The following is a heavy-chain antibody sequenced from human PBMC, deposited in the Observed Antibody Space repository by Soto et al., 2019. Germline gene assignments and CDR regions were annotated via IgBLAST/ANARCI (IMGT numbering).Heavy chain of an antibody. Sequence: EVQLLESGGGLVQPGGSLRLSCAASGFTFSSYAMSWVRQAPGKGLEWVSAISGSGGSTYYADSVKGRFTISRDNSKNTLYLQMNSLRAEDTAVYYCAKAGGRGNVCGSYRSFDYWGQGTLVTVSS. D-gene: IGHD3-16*02. CDR1: GFTFSSYA. CDR3: AKAGGRGNVCGSYRSFDY. J-gene: IGHJ4*02. V-gene: IGHV3-23*01. CDR2: ISGSGGST.